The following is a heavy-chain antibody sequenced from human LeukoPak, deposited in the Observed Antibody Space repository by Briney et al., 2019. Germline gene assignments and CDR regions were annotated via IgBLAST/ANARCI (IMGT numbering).Heavy chain of an antibody. CDR1: GFTFSSPW. D-gene: IGHD2/OR15-2a*01. J-gene: IGHJ4*02. CDR2: INADGSTI. V-gene: IGHV3-74*01. Sequence: PGGSPRLSCSASGFTFSSPWMHWVRQAPGKGLVWVSRINADGSTINYADSVEGRFTISRDNAKNTLYLQMNSLRAEDTAVYFCARGFLRRGSPADFWGQGTPVTVTS. CDR3: ARGFLRRGSPADF.